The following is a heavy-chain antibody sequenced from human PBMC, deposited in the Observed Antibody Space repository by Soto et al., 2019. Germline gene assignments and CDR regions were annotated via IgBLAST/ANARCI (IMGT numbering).Heavy chain of an antibody. Sequence: PSETLSLTCTVSGGSISSYYWTWIRQPPGKGLEWIGYIYYSGSTNYNPSLKSRATISVDTSNNQFFLELTSVTAADTAVYYCARGPDYGDLYFDYWGQGTLVTVSS. V-gene: IGHV4-59*12. D-gene: IGHD4-17*01. CDR2: IYYSGST. CDR1: GGSISSYY. CDR3: ARGPDYGDLYFDY. J-gene: IGHJ4*02.